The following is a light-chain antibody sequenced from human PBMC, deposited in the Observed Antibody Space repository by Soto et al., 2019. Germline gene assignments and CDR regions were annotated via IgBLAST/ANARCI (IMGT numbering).Light chain of an antibody. V-gene: IGKV3-11*01. CDR1: QSVGSS. CDR2: DAS. J-gene: IGKJ1*01. CDR3: QQRGNWWT. Sequence: PGARATVCFRASQSVGSSFAWYQQRPGQSPRLLIYDASIRATGIPARFSGSGSGTDFTLTISSLEPEDFAIYFCQQRGNWWTFGQGTKVDI.